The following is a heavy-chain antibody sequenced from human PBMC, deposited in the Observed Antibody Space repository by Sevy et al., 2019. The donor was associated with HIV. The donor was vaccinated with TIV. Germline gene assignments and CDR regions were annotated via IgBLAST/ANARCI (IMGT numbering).Heavy chain of an antibody. CDR2: TYYRSKWWN. CDR1: GDGVSSRGTV. Sequence: SQTLSLTCAISGDGVSSRGTVWNWIRQSPSRGLEWLGRTYYRSKWWNNYALSVKSRISINPDTSKNQVSLPLNSVTPDDTAVYYCARDGGANWDGRPSGTVFDYWGQGTLVTVSS. D-gene: IGHD1-1*01. J-gene: IGHJ4*02. V-gene: IGHV6-1*01. CDR3: ARDGGANWDGRPSGTVFDY.